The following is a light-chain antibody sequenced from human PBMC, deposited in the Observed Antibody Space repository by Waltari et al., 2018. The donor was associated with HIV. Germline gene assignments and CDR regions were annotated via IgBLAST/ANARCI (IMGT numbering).Light chain of an antibody. CDR3: AAWESSLSAWV. V-gene: IGLV10-54*04. CDR2: RNT. Sequence: QAGLTKPPSVSKDLRHTATLTCTGSTTNVGRQGAAWPQQHQGHPPKLLTYRNTNRLSGVSERFAASRSGITASLTISGLQPEDEADYYCAAWESSLSAWVFGGGTKLTV. CDR1: TTNVGRQG. J-gene: IGLJ3*02.